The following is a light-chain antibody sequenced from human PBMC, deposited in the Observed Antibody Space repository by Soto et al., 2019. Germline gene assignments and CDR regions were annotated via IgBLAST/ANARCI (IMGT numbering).Light chain of an antibody. J-gene: IGKJ4*01. CDR2: AAS. CDR3: QQLNTYPPLT. V-gene: IGKV1-9*01. CDR1: QGISDY. Sequence: DIQLTQSPSFLSASVGDRVTITCRASQGISDYLAWYQQKPGKAPKLLIYAASTLQSGVPSRFSGSGSGTEFSPPVSSLQQEDFATYYCQQLNTYPPLTFGGGTNVEIK.